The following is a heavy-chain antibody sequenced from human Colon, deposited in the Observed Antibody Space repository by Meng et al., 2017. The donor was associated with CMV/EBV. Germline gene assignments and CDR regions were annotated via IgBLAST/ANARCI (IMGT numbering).Heavy chain of an antibody. CDR3: ATIGLEPRDY. J-gene: IGHJ4*02. V-gene: IGHV3-23*01. D-gene: IGHD1/OR15-1a*01. CDR1: GFTFRNYA. CDR2: ISGNGDNT. Sequence: GESLKISCAASGFTFRNYAVSWLRRAPGKGLDWVSSISGNGDNTYYPDSVRGRFTIFRDNSKNTLYLQMNSLRAEDTAVYYCATIGLEPRDYWGQGTLVTVSS.